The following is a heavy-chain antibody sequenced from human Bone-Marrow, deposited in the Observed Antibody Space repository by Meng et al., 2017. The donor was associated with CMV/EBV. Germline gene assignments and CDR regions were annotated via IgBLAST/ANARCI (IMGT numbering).Heavy chain of an antibody. Sequence: SETLSLTCTVSGGSVSSGSYYWSWIRQPPGKGLEWIGYIYYSGSTNYNPSLKSRVTISVGTSKNQFSLKLSSVTAADTAVYYCARGNFDYNNYHGWFDSWGQGTLVTVSS. CDR1: GGSVSSGSYY. J-gene: IGHJ5*01. D-gene: IGHD4-11*01. CDR2: IYYSGST. CDR3: ARGNFDYNNYHGWFDS. V-gene: IGHV4-61*01.